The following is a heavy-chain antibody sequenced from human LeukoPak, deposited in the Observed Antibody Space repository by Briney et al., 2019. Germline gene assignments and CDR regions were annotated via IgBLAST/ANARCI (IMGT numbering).Heavy chain of an antibody. CDR2: IFYSGST. V-gene: IGHV4-39*07. J-gene: IGHJ4*02. CDR3: ARDPSDYYDSSGSDY. CDR1: GGSISTSNYY. D-gene: IGHD3-22*01. Sequence: SETLSLTCTVSGGSISTSNYYWGWIRQPPGKGLEWIGNIFYSGSTYYSPSLKSRVTISLDTSRNQFSLKLTSVTAADTAVYYCARDPSDYYDSSGSDYWGQGTLVTVSS.